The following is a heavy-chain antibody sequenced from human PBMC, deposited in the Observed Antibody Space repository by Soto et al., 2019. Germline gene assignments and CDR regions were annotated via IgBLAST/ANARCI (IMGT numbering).Heavy chain of an antibody. CDR1: GFTFSSYW. J-gene: IGHJ6*03. CDR2: INSDGSST. CDR3: ARGMAVATAQYYYYYYYMDV. V-gene: IGHV3-74*01. Sequence: GGSLRLSCASSGFTFSSYWMHWVRQAPGKGLVWVSRINSDGSSTSYADSVKGRFTISRDNAKNTLYLQMNSLRAEDTAVYYCARGMAVATAQYYYYYYYMDVWGKGTTVTVSS. D-gene: IGHD6-19*01.